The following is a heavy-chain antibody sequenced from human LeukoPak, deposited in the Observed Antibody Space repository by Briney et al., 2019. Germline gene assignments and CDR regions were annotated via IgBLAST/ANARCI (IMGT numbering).Heavy chain of an antibody. Sequence: EASVKVSCKVSGYTLTELSMHWVRQAPGRGLEWMGWINPNSGGTNYAQKFQGWVTMTRDTSISTAYMELSRLRSDDTAVYYCARTNRSFDAFDIWGQGTMVTVSS. D-gene: IGHD3-16*02. V-gene: IGHV1-2*04. CDR3: ARTNRSFDAFDI. CDR1: GYTLTELS. J-gene: IGHJ3*02. CDR2: INPNSGGT.